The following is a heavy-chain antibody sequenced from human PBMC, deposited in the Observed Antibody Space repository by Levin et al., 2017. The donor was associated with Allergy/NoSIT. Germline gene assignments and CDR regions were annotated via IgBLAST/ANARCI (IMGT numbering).Heavy chain of an antibody. CDR3: ARDLNDVYAMDV. D-gene: IGHD1-1*01. J-gene: IGHJ6*02. Sequence: PWASVKVSCKASGYTFITYGIHWVRQAPGQRPEWLGWINTGNGNTKYSQRLQGRVTITRDTSANTAYMELSGLRSEDTAVYYCARDLNDVYAMDVWGQGTTVTVSS. V-gene: IGHV1-3*04. CDR2: INTGNGNT. CDR1: GYTFITYG.